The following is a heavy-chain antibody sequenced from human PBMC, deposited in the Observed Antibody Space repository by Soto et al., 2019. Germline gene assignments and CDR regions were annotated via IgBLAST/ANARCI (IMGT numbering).Heavy chain of an antibody. J-gene: IGHJ2*01. CDR2: IYSGGST. D-gene: IGHD6-13*01. V-gene: IGHV3-53*02. CDR1: GFTVSSNH. Sequence: EVQLVETGGGLIQPGGSLRLSCAASGFTVSSNHMSWVRQAPGKGLEWVSLIYSGGSTYFADSVKGRFTISRDNSKNTLYLQMNSLRAEDTAVYYCARDPGGSSWVYWYFDLWGRGTLVTVSS. CDR3: ARDPGGSSWVYWYFDL.